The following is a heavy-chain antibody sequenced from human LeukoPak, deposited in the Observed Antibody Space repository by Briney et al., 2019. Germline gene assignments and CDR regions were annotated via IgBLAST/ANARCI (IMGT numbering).Heavy chain of an antibody. D-gene: IGHD3-3*01. CDR2: MNPNSGNT. V-gene: IGHV1-8*01. Sequence: ASVKVSCKASGYTFTSYDINWVRQATGQGLEWMGWMNPNSGNTGYAQKLQGRVTMTRNTSISTAYMELSSLRSEDTAVYYCASGRVYYDFWSGYYTGVPYDYWGQGTLVTVSS. CDR1: GYTFTSYD. CDR3: ASGRVYYDFWSGYYTGVPYDY. J-gene: IGHJ4*02.